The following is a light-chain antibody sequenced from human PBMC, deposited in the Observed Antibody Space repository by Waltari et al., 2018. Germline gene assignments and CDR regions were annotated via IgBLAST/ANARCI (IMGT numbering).Light chain of an antibody. CDR2: ENN. CDR1: RSNIGGYD. V-gene: IGLV1-44*01. Sequence: QSVLTQPPSVSGYPGQRVPISCTGSRSNIGGYDVHWYQQLPGTAPKLLIFENNKRPSGVSDRFSGSKSATSASLTITGLQSEDEAEYYCEAWDNSLNGILFGGGTRLTVL. CDR3: EAWDNSLNGIL. J-gene: IGLJ2*01.